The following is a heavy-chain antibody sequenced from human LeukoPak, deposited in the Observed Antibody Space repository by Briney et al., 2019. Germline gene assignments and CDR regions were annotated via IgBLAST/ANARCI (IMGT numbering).Heavy chain of an antibody. CDR3: ASASSIAAPPDV. CDR2: IIPIFGTA. J-gene: IGHJ6*04. D-gene: IGHD6-6*01. V-gene: IGHV1-69*13. Sequence: SVKVSCKASGGTFSSYAISWVRQAPGQGLEWMGGIIPIFGTANYAQKFQGRVTITADESTSTAYMELSSLRSEDTAVYYCASASSIAAPPDVWGKGTTVTVSS. CDR1: GGTFSSYA.